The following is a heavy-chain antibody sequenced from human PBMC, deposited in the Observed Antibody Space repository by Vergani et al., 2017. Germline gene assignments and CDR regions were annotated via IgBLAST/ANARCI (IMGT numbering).Heavy chain of an antibody. J-gene: IGHJ4*02. CDR3: AKEGGGYCSGGTCYPEY. Sequence: QVQLVESGGGVVQPGGSLRLSCAASGFTFNSYGMHLVRQAPGKGLEWVASIRSDESRRYYGDSMEGPFTICRDNSKNTLYLQMKSLRPEDTAVYYCAKEGGGYCSGGTCYPEYWGQGTLVIVSS. CDR2: IRSDESRR. V-gene: IGHV3-30*02. D-gene: IGHD2-15*01. CDR1: GFTFNSYG.